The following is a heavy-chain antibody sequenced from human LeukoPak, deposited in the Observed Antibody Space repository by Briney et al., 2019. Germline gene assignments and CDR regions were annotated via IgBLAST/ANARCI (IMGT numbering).Heavy chain of an antibody. CDR2: IYYSETT. CDR1: GGSISSTAYY. CDR3: ARQVSDYYYYYIDV. V-gene: IGHV4-39*01. Sequence: SEILSLTCTVSGGSISSTAYYWDWIRQPPGKGLEWIGSIYYSETTYYNSSLKSRVTISLNTSKNQFSLRLTSVTAADTAVYYCARQVSDYYYYYIDVWGKGATVTVS. J-gene: IGHJ6*03. D-gene: IGHD5/OR15-5a*01.